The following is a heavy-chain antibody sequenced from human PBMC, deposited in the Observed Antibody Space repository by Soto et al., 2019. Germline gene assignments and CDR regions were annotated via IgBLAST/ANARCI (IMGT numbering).Heavy chain of an antibody. CDR3: ARGLMQLVPAYYYNAMDV. D-gene: IGHD6-6*01. CDR1: GFTLSSYE. V-gene: IGHV3-48*03. J-gene: IGHJ6*02. Sequence: GGSLRLSCAASGFTLSSYEMNWVRQAPGKXLEWVSYISSGGRTMYYADSVKGRFTISRDNTKNSLYLQMYGLRAEDTAAYYYARGLMQLVPAYYYNAMDVWGQGTTVTVSS. CDR2: ISSGGRTM.